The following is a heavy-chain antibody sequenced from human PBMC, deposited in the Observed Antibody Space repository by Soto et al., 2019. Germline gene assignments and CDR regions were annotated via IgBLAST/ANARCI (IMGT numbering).Heavy chain of an antibody. D-gene: IGHD6-19*01. CDR1: EFTCSSYG. CDR3: AKDQTRWLVLSYYGMDV. Sequence: QVQLVESGGGVVQPGRSLRLSCAASEFTCSSYGMHWVRQAPGKGLEWVAVISYDGSNKYYADSVKGRFTISRDNSKNTLYLQMNSLRAEDTAVYYCAKDQTRWLVLSYYGMDVWGQGTTVTVSS. V-gene: IGHV3-30*18. J-gene: IGHJ6*02. CDR2: ISYDGSNK.